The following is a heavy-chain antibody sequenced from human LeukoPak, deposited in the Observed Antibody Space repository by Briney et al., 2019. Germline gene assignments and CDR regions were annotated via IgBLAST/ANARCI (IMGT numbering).Heavy chain of an antibody. CDR3: ASHLWFGESTHYYFDY. CDR1: GFTFDDYG. CDR2: INWNGGST. Sequence: GGSLRLSCAASGFTFDDYGMSWVRQAPGKGLEWVSGINWNGGSTGYADSVKGRFTISRDNAKNSLYLQMNSLRAEDTAVYYCASHLWFGESTHYYFDYWGQGTLVTVSS. V-gene: IGHV3-20*04. D-gene: IGHD3-10*01. J-gene: IGHJ4*02.